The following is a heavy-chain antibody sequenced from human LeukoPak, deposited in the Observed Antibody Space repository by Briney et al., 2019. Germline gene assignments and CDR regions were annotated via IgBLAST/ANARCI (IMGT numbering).Heavy chain of an antibody. J-gene: IGHJ4*02. CDR1: GFAFSVSW. Sequence: PGGSLSLSCAASGFAFSVSWMHWVRQAPGKGLVWVSVIKSDGSGTAYADSVKGRFTISRDNAKNTVYLQMNSLRAEDTAVYYCARGSGMSTVTIGFDYWGQGTLVTVSS. CDR2: IKSDGSGT. V-gene: IGHV3-74*03. CDR3: ARGSGMSTVTIGFDY. D-gene: IGHD4-17*01.